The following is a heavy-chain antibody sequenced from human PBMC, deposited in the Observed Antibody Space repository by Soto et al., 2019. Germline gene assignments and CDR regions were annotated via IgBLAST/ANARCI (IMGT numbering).Heavy chain of an antibody. V-gene: IGHV3-74*01. J-gene: IGHJ6*02. CDR2: INSDGSST. CDR1: GFTFSSYW. D-gene: IGHD5-18*01. CDR3: ARGDSYGLDYYYDGMDV. Sequence: EVQLVESGGGLVQPGGSLRLSCAASGFTFSSYWMHWVRQAPGKGLVWVSRINSDGSSTSYADSVKGRFTISRDNAKNTLYLQMNSLRAEDTAGYYCARGDSYGLDYYYDGMDVWGQGTTVTVSS.